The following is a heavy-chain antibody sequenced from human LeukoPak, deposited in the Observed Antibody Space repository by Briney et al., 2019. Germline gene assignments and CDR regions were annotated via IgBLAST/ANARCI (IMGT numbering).Heavy chain of an antibody. D-gene: IGHD2-2*01. CDR3: ARGVVVPAVMFDY. V-gene: IGHV6-1*01. J-gene: IGHJ4*02. CDR1: GDSVSSNSAA. Sequence: SQTLSLTCAISGDSVSSNSAAWNWIRQSPSGGLEWLGRTYYRSKWYNDYAVSVKSRITINPDTSKNQFSLQLNSVTPEDTAVYYCARGVVVPAVMFDYWGQGTLVTVSS. CDR2: TYYRSKWYN.